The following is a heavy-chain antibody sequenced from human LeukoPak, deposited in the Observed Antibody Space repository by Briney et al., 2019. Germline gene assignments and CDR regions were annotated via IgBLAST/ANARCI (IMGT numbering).Heavy chain of an antibody. D-gene: IGHD3-10*01. CDR2: IKQDGSEK. Sequence: PGGSLTLSCAASGFTFSSYWMSWVRQAPGKGLEWVGNIKQDGSEKYYLDLVRGRFTIFSNNANNSLYLQMNSLRDEDRAVYYCAREGSRFGKRNYFDYWGRRALVSVCS. J-gene: IGHJ4*02. V-gene: IGHV3-7*03. CDR1: GFTFSSYW. CDR3: AREGSRFGKRNYFDY.